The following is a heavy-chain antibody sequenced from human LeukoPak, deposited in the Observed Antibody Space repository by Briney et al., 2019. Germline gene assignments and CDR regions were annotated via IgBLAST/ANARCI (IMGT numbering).Heavy chain of an antibody. CDR1: GFXFXSYS. Sequence: GGSLRLSCAASGFXFXSYSMXXXXXAPGXGLEWVXSISSSSSYIXXXDSVKGRFTISRDNAKNSLYLQMNSLRAEDTAVYYCARDYYYDSSGYYDYWGQGTLVTVSS. CDR3: ARDYYYDSSGYYDY. J-gene: IGHJ4*02. D-gene: IGHD3-22*01. V-gene: IGHV3-21*01. CDR2: ISSSSSYI.